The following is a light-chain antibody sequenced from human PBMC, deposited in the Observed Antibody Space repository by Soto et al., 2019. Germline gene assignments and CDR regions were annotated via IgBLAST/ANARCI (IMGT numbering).Light chain of an antibody. V-gene: IGKV3-11*01. J-gene: IGKJ4*01. Sequence: ETVLTQSPATLSLSPGERATLSCRASQSVSSYLAWYQQKTGQAPRLLIYDASNRATGIPARFSGSGSGTDFTLTISSLEPDDFAVYYRQQRSSWPITFGGGSKV. CDR2: DAS. CDR1: QSVSSY. CDR3: QQRSSWPIT.